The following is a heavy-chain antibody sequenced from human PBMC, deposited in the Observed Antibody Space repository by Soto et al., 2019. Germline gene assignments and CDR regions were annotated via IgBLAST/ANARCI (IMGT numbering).Heavy chain of an antibody. Sequence: SVKVSCKASGGTFSSYAISWVRQAPGQGLEWMGGIIPIFGTTNYAQKFQGRVTITADESTSTAYMELSSLRSEDTAVYYCARRSLVGATPGYFDYWGQGTLVTVSS. CDR3: ARRSLVGATPGYFDY. V-gene: IGHV1-69*13. J-gene: IGHJ4*02. CDR2: IIPIFGTT. CDR1: GGTFSSYA. D-gene: IGHD1-26*01.